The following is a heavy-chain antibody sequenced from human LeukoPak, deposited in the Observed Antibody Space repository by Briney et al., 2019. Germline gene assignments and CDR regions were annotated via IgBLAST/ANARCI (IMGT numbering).Heavy chain of an antibody. J-gene: IGHJ4*02. CDR3: VRVKTTVNTLDY. CDR1: EFTFSTYA. V-gene: IGHV3-23*01. CDR2: ISGSGTST. Sequence: PGGSLRLSCAASEFTFSTYAMGWVRQAPGKGLEWVSFISGSGTSTYYADSVKGRFTISRDNAKNSLYLQMNSLRAEDTAVYYCVRVKTTVNTLDYWGQGTLVTVSS. D-gene: IGHD4-17*01.